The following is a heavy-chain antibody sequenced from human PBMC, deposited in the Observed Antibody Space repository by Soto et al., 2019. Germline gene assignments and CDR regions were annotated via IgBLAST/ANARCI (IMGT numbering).Heavy chain of an antibody. CDR2: IYYSGST. V-gene: IGHV4-30-4*01. J-gene: IGHJ5*02. CDR1: GGSISSGDYY. D-gene: IGHD3-10*01. CDR3: ASTYYGSGSYFIRKGYHWFDP. Sequence: SETLYFTCTVSGGSISSGDYYWSWIRQPPGKGLEWIGYIYYSGSTYYNPSLKSRVTISVDTSKNQFSLKLSSVTAADTAVYYCASTYYGSGSYFIRKGYHWFDPWGQGTLVTVSS.